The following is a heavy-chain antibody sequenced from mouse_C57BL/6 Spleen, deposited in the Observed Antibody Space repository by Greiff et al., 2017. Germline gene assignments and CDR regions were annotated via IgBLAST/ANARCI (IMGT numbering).Heavy chain of an antibody. D-gene: IGHD2-1*01. Sequence: LVEPGASVKISCKASGYAFSSYWMNWVKQRPGKGLEWIGQIYPGDGDTNYNGKFKGKATLTADKSSSTAYMQLSSLTSEDSAVYFCARRGYGNYLYAMDYWGQGTSVTVSS. CDR2: IYPGDGDT. J-gene: IGHJ4*01. CDR1: GYAFSSYW. CDR3: ARRGYGNYLYAMDY. V-gene: IGHV1-80*01.